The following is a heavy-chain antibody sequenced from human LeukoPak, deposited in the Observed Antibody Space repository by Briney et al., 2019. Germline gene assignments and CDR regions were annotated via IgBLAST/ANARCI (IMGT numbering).Heavy chain of an antibody. CDR1: GFTFSNYA. CDR3: AKDPYRASSGLVDY. J-gene: IGHJ4*02. V-gene: IGHV3-23*01. Sequence: TGGSLRLSCATSGFTFSNYAVSCVRQAPGKGLEWVSSINGSGGTTYYADSVKGRFTISRDNSKNTLYLQMNSLRAEDTAVYYCAKDPYRASSGLVDYWGQGTLVTVSS. D-gene: IGHD5-12*01. CDR2: INGSGGTT.